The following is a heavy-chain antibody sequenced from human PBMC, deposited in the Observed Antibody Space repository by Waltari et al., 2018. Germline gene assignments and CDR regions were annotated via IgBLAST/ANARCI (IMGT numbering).Heavy chain of an antibody. J-gene: IGHJ3*02. Sequence: EVQLVQSGAEVKKPGESLKISCKGSGYSFTSYWIGWVRQMPGKGLEWMGIIYPGDSDTRYSPSFQGQVTISADKSISTAYLQWSSLKASDTAMYYCARQSPDFWSGEDAFDIWGQGTMVTVSS. D-gene: IGHD3-3*01. CDR3: ARQSPDFWSGEDAFDI. V-gene: IGHV5-51*01. CDR2: IYPGDSDT. CDR1: GYSFTSYW.